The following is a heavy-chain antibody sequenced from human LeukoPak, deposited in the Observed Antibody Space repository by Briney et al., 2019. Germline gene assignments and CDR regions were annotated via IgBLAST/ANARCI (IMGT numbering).Heavy chain of an antibody. V-gene: IGHV1-46*01. J-gene: IGHJ3*02. Sequence: SVKVSCKASGYTFTSYYMHWVRQAPGQGLEWMGIINPSVGSTSYAQKFQSSVTMTRDMSTSTVYMELSSLRSEDTAVYYCARRGSSGWSQGAFDIWGQGTMVTVS. D-gene: IGHD6-19*01. CDR2: INPSVGST. CDR3: ARRGSSGWSQGAFDI. CDR1: GYTFTSYY.